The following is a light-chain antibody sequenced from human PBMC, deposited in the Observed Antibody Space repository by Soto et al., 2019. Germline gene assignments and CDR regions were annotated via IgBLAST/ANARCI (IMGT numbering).Light chain of an antibody. Sequence: DIQMTQSPSTLSASVGDRVTITCRASQSISSWLAWYQQKPGKTPSLLIYDASTLESGVASRFSGSGSGTEFTLTISSLQPDDFATDDCQQYKSDSRGTFGPGTKVDIK. V-gene: IGKV1-5*01. CDR3: QQYKSDSRGT. J-gene: IGKJ3*01. CDR1: QSISSW. CDR2: DAS.